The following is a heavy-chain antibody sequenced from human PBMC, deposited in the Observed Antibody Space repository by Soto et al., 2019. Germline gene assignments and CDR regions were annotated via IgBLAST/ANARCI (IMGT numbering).Heavy chain of an antibody. D-gene: IGHD6-6*01. V-gene: IGHV3-21*01. CDR3: AREARYSSSSGAFDI. J-gene: IGHJ3*02. Sequence: EVQLVESGGGLVKPGGSLRLSCAASGFTFSSYSMNWVRQAPGKGLEWVSSISSSSSYIYYADSVKGRFTISRDNAKNSLYLQMNSLRAEDTAVYYCAREARYSSSSGAFDIWGQGTMVTVSS. CDR1: GFTFSSYS. CDR2: ISSSSSYI.